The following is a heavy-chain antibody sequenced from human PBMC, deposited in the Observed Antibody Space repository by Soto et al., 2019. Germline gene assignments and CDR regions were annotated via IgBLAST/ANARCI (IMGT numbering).Heavy chain of an antibody. J-gene: IGHJ6*03. D-gene: IGHD3-16*01. Sequence: QVQLVQSGAEVKKPGSSVKVSCKASGGTFSSYTISWVRQAPGQGLEWMGRIIPILGIANYAQKFQGRVTITAEQSASTAYMELSSLRSEDTAVYYCARDPGREGGYYYMDVWGKGTTVTVSS. V-gene: IGHV1-69*08. CDR3: ARDPGREGGYYYMDV. CDR2: IIPILGIA. CDR1: GGTFSSYT.